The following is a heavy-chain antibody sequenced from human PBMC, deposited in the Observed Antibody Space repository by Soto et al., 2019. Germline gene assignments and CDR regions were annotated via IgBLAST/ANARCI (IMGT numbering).Heavy chain of an antibody. D-gene: IGHD2-2*01. CDR1: GFTFSSYA. Sequence: EVQLLESGGGLVQPGGSLRLSCAASGFTFSSYAMSWVRQAPGKGLEWVSAISGSGGSTYYADSVKGRFTISRDNSKNTRYLQMNSLRAEDTAVYYCAEFIVVVPAAIDYWGQGTLVTVSS. CDR3: AEFIVVVPAAIDY. J-gene: IGHJ4*02. CDR2: ISGSGGST. V-gene: IGHV3-23*01.